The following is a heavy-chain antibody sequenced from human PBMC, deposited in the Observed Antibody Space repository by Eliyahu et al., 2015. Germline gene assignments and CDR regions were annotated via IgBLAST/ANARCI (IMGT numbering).Heavy chain of an antibody. Sequence: EXQLVESGGGLVKPGGSLRLSCAASGXXFSSXSMNWVRQAPGKGLEWVSSISSSSSYIYYADSVKGRFTISRDNAKNSLYLQMNSLRAEDTAVYYCARSLPSSSSAWFDPWGQGTLVTVSS. CDR1: GXXFSSXS. V-gene: IGHV3-21*01. CDR2: ISSSSSYI. J-gene: IGHJ5*02. D-gene: IGHD6-6*01. CDR3: ARSLPSSSSAWFDP.